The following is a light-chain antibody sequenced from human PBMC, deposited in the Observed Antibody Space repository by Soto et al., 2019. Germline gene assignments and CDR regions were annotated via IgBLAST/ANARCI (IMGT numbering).Light chain of an antibody. CDR3: QQYDSYST. CDR2: DAS. J-gene: IGKJ4*01. Sequence: DIQMTQSPSTLSASVGDRVTITCRASQSISSWLAWYQQKPGKAPNLLIYDASSLRSGVPSRFSGSGFGTEFTLTISSLQPDDIAIYYCQQYDSYSTFGGGTKVEIK. CDR1: QSISSW. V-gene: IGKV1-5*01.